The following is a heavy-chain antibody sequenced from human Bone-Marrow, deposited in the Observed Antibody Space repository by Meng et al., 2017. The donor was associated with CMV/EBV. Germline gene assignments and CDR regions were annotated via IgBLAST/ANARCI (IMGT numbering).Heavy chain of an antibody. D-gene: IGHD6-19*01. V-gene: IGHV1-46*01. J-gene: IGHJ6*02. Sequence: ASVKVSCKASGGTFSRYAFSWVRQAPGQGLEWMGIINPSGGSTSYAQKFQGRVTMTRDTSTSTVYMELSSLRSEDTAVYYCARDELRGAVAGSSNTVSWYYYYGMDVWGQGTTVTVSS. CDR1: GGTFSRYA. CDR3: ARDELRGAVAGSSNTVSWYYYYGMDV. CDR2: INPSGGST.